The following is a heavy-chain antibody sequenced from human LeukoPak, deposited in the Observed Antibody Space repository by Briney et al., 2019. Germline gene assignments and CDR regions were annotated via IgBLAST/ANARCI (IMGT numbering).Heavy chain of an antibody. CDR3: ARSDSSGYFDY. Sequence: HTGGSLRLSCAASGFTFNRYGMSWVRQAPGKGLEWVSAISGSGGSTYYADSVKGRFTISRDNSKNTLYLQMGSLRAEDMAVYYCARSDSSGYFDYWGQGTLVTVSS. D-gene: IGHD3-22*01. CDR2: ISGSGGST. J-gene: IGHJ4*02. CDR1: GFTFNRYG. V-gene: IGHV3-23*01.